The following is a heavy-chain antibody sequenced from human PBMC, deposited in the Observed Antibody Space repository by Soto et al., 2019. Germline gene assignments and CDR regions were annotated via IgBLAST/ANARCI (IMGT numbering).Heavy chain of an antibody. J-gene: IGHJ6*03. CDR3: ARKSEGYYYYYYMDV. Sequence: EVQLVESGGGLVQPGGSLRLSCAASGFTFSSYWMSWVRQAPGKGLEWVANIKQDGSEKYYVDSVKGRFTISRDNAKNSLYLHMNSLRAEDTAVYYCARKSEGYYYYYYMDVWGKGTTVTVSS. CDR2: IKQDGSEK. CDR1: GFTFSSYW. V-gene: IGHV3-7*01.